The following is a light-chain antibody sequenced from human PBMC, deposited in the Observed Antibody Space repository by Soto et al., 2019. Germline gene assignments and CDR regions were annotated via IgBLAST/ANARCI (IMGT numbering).Light chain of an antibody. Sequence: EIVLTQSPATLSLSPGERATLSCRASQSVSSYLAWYQQKPGQAPRLLIYDASIRAPGIPAKSSGSGSGTDFTLANSSLEPEDFAGYYCHQRSNWPPYSFGQGTKLEIK. CDR2: DAS. CDR3: HQRSNWPPYS. V-gene: IGKV3-11*01. J-gene: IGKJ2*01. CDR1: QSVSSY.